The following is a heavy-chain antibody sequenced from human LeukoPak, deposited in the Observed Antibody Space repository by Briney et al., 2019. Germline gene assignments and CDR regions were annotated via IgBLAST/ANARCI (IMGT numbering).Heavy chain of an antibody. D-gene: IGHD4-17*01. CDR2: IYHSGST. V-gene: IGHV4-4*02. CDR1: GGSISSSNW. J-gene: IGHJ4*02. Sequence: PSETLSLTCAVSGGSISSSNWWSWVRQPPGKGLEWIGEIYHSGSTNYNPSLKSRVTISVDKSKNQFSLKLSSVTAADTAVYYCARRRDYGDYPWDYWGQGTLVTVSS. CDR3: ARRRDYGDYPWDY.